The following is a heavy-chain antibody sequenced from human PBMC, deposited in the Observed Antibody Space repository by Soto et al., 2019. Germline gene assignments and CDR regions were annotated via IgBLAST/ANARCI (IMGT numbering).Heavy chain of an antibody. CDR1: GDSISSSHW. Sequence: QVQLQESGPRLVMPSGTLSLTCVVSGDSISSSHWWSWVRQSPGKGLEWIGEIYHSGSTTYNPSLKSRVTISVDKSKSQFSLNLTSVTAADTAVYYCARGLYDYAWGNFRINWFDPWGQGAPVIVSA. V-gene: IGHV4-4*02. D-gene: IGHD3-16*02. J-gene: IGHJ5*02. CDR3: ARGLYDYAWGNFRINWFDP. CDR2: IYHSGST.